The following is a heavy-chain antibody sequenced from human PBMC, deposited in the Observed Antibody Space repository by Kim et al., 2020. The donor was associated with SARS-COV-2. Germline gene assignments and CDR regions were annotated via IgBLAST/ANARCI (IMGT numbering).Heavy chain of an antibody. CDR2: T. D-gene: IGHD1-1*01. CDR3: AKAIRTVNVLY. Sequence: TYYADSVKGRFTISRDNSKNTLYLQMNSLRAEDTAVYYCAKAIRTVNVLYWGQGTLVTVSS. V-gene: IGHV3-23*01. J-gene: IGHJ4*02.